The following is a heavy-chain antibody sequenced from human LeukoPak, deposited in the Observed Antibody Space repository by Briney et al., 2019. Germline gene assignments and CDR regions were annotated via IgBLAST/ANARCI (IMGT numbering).Heavy chain of an antibody. CDR1: GFTVSPSY. CDR2: IQTGDST. V-gene: IGHV3-66*01. Sequence: PGGSLRLSCAASGFTVSPSYMSWVRQAPGKGLEWVSVIQTGDSTNYADSVKGRFTVSRDNSKNTLYLQMNSLRVEDTAVYYCEMSGTHCVFDIWGQGTMVTISS. J-gene: IGHJ3*02. D-gene: IGHD3-10*01. CDR3: EMSGTHCVFDI.